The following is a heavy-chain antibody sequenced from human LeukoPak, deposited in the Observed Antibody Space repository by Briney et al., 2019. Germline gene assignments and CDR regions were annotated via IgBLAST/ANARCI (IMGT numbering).Heavy chain of an antibody. D-gene: IGHD6-13*01. J-gene: IGHJ4*02. CDR2: MNPNSGNT. CDR3: ARSGYSSSWYRN. V-gene: IGHV1-8*03. Sequence: ASVKVSCKTSGYTFTSYDINWVRQATGQGLEWMGWMNPNSGNTGYAQKFQGRVTITRNTSINTAYMELSSLRSEDTAVYYCARSGYSSSWYRNWGQGTLVTVSS. CDR1: GYTFTSYD.